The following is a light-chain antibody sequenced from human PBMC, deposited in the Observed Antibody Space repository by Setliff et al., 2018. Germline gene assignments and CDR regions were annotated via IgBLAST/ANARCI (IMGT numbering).Light chain of an antibody. CDR1: SNDVGAYDP. J-gene: IGLJ1*01. CDR3: CAYTASTTYV. CDR2: DVS. Sequence: QSALAQPASVSGSPGQSITISCSGTSNDVGAYDPVSWYQQHPGKVPKLIIFDVSNRPSGVSHRFSGSKSGNTASLTISGLQADDGADYYCCAYTASTTYVFVNGTKVTV. V-gene: IGLV2-14*03.